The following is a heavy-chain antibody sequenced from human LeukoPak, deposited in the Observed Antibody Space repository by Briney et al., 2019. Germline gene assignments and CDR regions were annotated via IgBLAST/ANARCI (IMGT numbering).Heavy chain of an antibody. D-gene: IGHD3-10*01. CDR2: ITSRSSSI. V-gene: IGHV3-48*02. CDR3: ARDSRFGKLLIPYFDY. Sequence: GGSLRLSCAASGFTFSDYNMNWVRQAPGKGLEWVSYITSRSSSIYYADSVKGRFTISRDNAQNSLYLQMNSLRDEDTAVYYCARDSRFGKLLIPYFDYEGQGKLVTVSS. CDR1: GFTFSDYN. J-gene: IGHJ4*02.